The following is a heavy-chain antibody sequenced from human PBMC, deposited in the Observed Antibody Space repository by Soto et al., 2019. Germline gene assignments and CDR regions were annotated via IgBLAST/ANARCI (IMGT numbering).Heavy chain of an antibody. D-gene: IGHD3-9*01. CDR2: INHSGST. Sequence: PSKTPSLTSAVYGGSFSGYYWSWIRQPPGKGLEWIGEINHSGSTNYNPSLKSRVTISVDTSKNQFALNLISVTAAYTAVYYCARGRPIIDYDILTGFLVHYSYYGVDVWCPGTTVSV. J-gene: IGHJ6*02. CDR1: GGSFSGYY. V-gene: IGHV4-34*01. CDR3: ARGRPIIDYDILTGFLVHYSYYGVDV.